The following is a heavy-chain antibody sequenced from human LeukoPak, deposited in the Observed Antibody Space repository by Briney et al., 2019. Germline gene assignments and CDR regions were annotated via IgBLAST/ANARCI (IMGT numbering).Heavy chain of an antibody. V-gene: IGHV3-23*01. CDR3: VKDFCRGGNCPFPFFDS. CDR1: GFTFSTFG. J-gene: IGHJ4*02. CDR2: TVAGYSET. D-gene: IGHD4-23*01. Sequence: PGGSLRLSCAASGFTFSTFGMRWVRQAPAKGLEWVSITVAGYSETHYADSVRGRFTISRDDSSNTLSLEMNSLRADDTGTYYCVKDFCRGGNCPFPFFDSWGQGTVVTVSS.